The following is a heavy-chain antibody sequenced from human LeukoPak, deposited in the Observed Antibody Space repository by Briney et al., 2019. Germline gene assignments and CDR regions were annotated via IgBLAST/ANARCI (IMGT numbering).Heavy chain of an antibody. V-gene: IGHV4-59*01. D-gene: IGHD2/OR15-2a*01. CDR2: IFYSGRT. CDR1: GGSISSDH. CDR3: ARKNDFEI. Sequence: PSETLSLTCTVSGGSISSDHWNWIRQPPGKGLEWIGSIFYSGRTYYNPSLKSRVTISVDLSKGQFSLRLTSVSAADTAVYYCARKNDFEIWGQGTLVTVSS. J-gene: IGHJ3*02.